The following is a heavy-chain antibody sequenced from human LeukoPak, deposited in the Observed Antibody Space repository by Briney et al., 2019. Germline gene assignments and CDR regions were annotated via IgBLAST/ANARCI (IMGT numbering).Heavy chain of an antibody. CDR3: ARGGGSGSNGMDV. Sequence: ASVKVSCKASGGTFSSYAISWVRQAPGQGLEWMGWISGYNGNTNYGQKFQGRVTVTTDKSTSAAYMELRSLRSDDTAVYYCARGGGSGSNGMDVWGQGTTVTVSS. CDR2: ISGYNGNT. V-gene: IGHV1-18*01. D-gene: IGHD3-10*01. CDR1: GGTFSSYA. J-gene: IGHJ6*02.